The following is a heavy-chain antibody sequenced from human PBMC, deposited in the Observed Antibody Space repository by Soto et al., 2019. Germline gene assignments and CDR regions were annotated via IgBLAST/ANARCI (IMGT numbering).Heavy chain of an antibody. Sequence: QGQLQESGPELVKPSQTLSLTCTVSGGSISSGGSYWGWIRQHPGRGLEGIGYIDNSGTSYYNPSLKSRLTISVDTSNNQFSLHLRSVTAADTAVYYCARVGISGTIDAFDIWGQGTMVTVSS. CDR3: ARVGISGTIDAFDI. CDR2: IDNSGTS. V-gene: IGHV4-31*03. CDR1: GGSISSGGSY. D-gene: IGHD1-20*01. J-gene: IGHJ3*02.